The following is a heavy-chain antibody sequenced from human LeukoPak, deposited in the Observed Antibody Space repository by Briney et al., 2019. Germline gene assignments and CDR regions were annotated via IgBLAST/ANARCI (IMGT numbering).Heavy chain of an antibody. J-gene: IGHJ4*02. CDR2: IKLDGSEK. CDR1: GFTFGKYW. CDR3: ARDQYDTWSRRGNFDS. D-gene: IGHD3-3*01. V-gene: IGHV3-7*03. Sequence: GGSPRLSCVASGFTFGKYWMSWVRQAPGKGLEWVANIKLDGSEKNYVDSVKGRFTISRDNTKNSLYLQMNSLRVEDTAVFYCARDQYDTWSRRGNFDSWGQGTLVIVSS.